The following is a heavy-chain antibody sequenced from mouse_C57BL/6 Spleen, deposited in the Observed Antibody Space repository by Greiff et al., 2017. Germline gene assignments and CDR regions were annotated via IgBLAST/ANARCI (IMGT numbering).Heavy chain of an antibody. V-gene: IGHV3-6*01. CDR3: ARDPLYDGDYGFAY. CDR2: ISYDGSN. D-gene: IGHD2-3*01. Sequence: EVQLQESGPGLVKPSQSLSLTCSVTGYSITSGYYWNWIRQFPGNKLEWMGYISYDGSNNYNPSLKNRISITRDTSKNQFFLKLNSVTTEDTATYYCARDPLYDGDYGFAYWGQGTLVTVSA. J-gene: IGHJ3*01. CDR1: GYSITSGYY.